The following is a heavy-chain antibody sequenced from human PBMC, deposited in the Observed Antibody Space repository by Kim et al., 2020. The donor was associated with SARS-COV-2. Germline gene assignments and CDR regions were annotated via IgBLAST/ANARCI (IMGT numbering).Heavy chain of an antibody. V-gene: IGHV3-15*01. CDR3: TSDNPTDY. Sequence: GGKTHYAGPMRSRFTNSRDDSKNTLYLQRNSLKTEDTAVYYCTSDNPTDYWGQGTLVTVSS. D-gene: IGHD1-20*01. J-gene: IGHJ4*02. CDR2: GGKT.